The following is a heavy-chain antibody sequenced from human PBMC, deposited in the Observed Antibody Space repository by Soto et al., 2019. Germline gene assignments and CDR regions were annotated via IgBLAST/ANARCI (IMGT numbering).Heavy chain of an antibody. J-gene: IGHJ5*02. Sequence: SETLSLTCTVSGGSVSSGDYYWSWIRQPPGKGLEWIGYIYYSGSTNYDPSLKSRVSISLDTSKNQFSLRLASVTAADTAVYYCARIPVDTYMINWFDPWGQGTLVTVS. V-gene: IGHV4-61*08. CDR2: IYYSGST. D-gene: IGHD5-18*01. CDR3: ARIPVDTYMINWFDP. CDR1: GGSVSSGDYY.